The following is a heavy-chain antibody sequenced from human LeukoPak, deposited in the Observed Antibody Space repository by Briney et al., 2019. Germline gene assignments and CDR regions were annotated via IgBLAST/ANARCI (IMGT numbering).Heavy chain of an antibody. Sequence: GGSLRLSCAASGFTFSDYYMNWIRQAPGKGLDLVSSISSRSSYTDYADSVKGRFAISRDNAKNSLYLQMNSLGAEDTAVYYCARKVVGGPVGAFDIWGQGTMVTVSS. CDR3: ARKVVGGPVGAFDI. J-gene: IGHJ3*02. D-gene: IGHD2-15*01. CDR2: ISSRSSYT. CDR1: GFTFSDYY. V-gene: IGHV3-11*03.